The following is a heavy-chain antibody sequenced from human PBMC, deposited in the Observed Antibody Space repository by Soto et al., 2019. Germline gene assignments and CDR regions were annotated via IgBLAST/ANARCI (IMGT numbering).Heavy chain of an antibody. J-gene: IGHJ3*02. D-gene: IGHD2-15*01. V-gene: IGHV4-4*02. CDR1: SGSISSSNW. CDR3: ARAAALFYYGCSGGSCYSRGAFDI. Sequence: SETLSLTCAVSSGSISSSNWWSWVRQPPGKGLEWIGEIYHTGSTNYNPSLKSRVTISVDKSKNQFSLKLSSVIAADTAVYYCARAAALFYYGCSGGSCYSRGAFDIWGQGTMVTVS. CDR2: IYHTGST.